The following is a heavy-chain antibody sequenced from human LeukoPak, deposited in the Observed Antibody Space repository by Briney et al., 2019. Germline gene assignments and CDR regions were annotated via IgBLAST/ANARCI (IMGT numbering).Heavy chain of an antibody. CDR1: GYTFTGYY. V-gene: IGHV1-2*02. D-gene: IGHD1-7*01. Sequence: ASVKVSCKASGYTFTGYYMHGVRQAPGQGLEWMGWINPNRGGTNYAQKFQARVTMTRATSISTAYMELSRLRSDDTAVYYCPRVELELLGAFDIWGQGTMVTVSS. CDR3: PRVELELLGAFDI. J-gene: IGHJ3*02. CDR2: INPNRGGT.